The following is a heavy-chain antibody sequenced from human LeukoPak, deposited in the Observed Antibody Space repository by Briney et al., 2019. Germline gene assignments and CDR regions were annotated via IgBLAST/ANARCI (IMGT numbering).Heavy chain of an antibody. CDR2: ISYDGSNK. Sequence: GRSLRLSCAASGFTFSSYGMHWVRQAPGKGLEWVAVISYDGSNKYYADSVKGRFTISRDNSKNTLYLQMNSLRAEDTAVYYCAKDGSSCGFDYWGQGTLVTVSS. V-gene: IGHV3-30*18. CDR3: AKDGSSCGFDY. CDR1: GFTFSSYG. J-gene: IGHJ4*02. D-gene: IGHD2-15*01.